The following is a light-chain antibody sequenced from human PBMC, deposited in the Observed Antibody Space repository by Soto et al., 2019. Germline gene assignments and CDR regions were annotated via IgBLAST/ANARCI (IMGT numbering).Light chain of an antibody. V-gene: IGKV3-15*01. J-gene: IGKJ1*01. Sequence: ESVLTQSACTLSLSPGERATLSWMASQSVSSSYLAWYQQKPGQTPRLLIYDASTRATGIPTRFSGSGSGTDFTLTISSLQSEDFAVYYCLQYNNWPWTFGQGTNVDI. CDR1: QSVSSSY. CDR3: LQYNNWPWT. CDR2: DAS.